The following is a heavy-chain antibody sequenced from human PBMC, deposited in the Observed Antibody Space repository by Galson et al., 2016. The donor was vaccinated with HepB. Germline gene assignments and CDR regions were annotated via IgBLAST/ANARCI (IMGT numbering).Heavy chain of an antibody. CDR1: GFNFSGYS. J-gene: IGHJ3*02. D-gene: IGHD5-12*01. Sequence: SLRLSCAASGFNFSGYSMSWVRQAPGKGLEWVANINQDGSEKYYVDSVKGRFIISRDNAKNSLYLQMNSLRAEDTAVYYCARDLVRAATLTGAFDIWGQGTMVPVSA. V-gene: IGHV3-7*01. CDR2: INQDGSEK. CDR3: ARDLVRAATLTGAFDI.